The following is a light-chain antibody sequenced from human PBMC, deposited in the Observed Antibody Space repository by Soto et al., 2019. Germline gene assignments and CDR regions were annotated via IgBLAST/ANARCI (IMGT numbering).Light chain of an antibody. CDR3: SSYTTSRNYAL. J-gene: IGLJ2*01. CDR2: DVS. CDR1: SSDVGGYKY. V-gene: IGLV2-14*01. Sequence: QSALTQPASVSGSPGQSITISCTGTSSDVGGYKYVSWYQQHPGKAPKLMIYDVSNRPSGVSNRFSGSKSGNTASLTISGLQAEDEADYYCSSYTTSRNYALFGGGTKLTVL.